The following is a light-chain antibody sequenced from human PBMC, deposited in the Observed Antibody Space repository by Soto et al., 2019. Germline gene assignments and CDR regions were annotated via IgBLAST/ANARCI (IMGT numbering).Light chain of an antibody. J-gene: IGKJ1*01. V-gene: IGKV3-15*01. CDR1: QSVSTN. CDR2: GAS. CDR3: QHYNKWPT. Sequence: IVRRQTPVTRSVSKGERAIRSRGASQSVSTNLAWYQQKPGQAPRVLIYGASTRATNIPARFSGSGSGTDFTLTISSLQSEDFALYYCQHYNKWPTFGQGSIVDVK.